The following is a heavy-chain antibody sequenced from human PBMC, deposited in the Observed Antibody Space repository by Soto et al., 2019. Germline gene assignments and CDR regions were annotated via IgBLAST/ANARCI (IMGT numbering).Heavy chain of an antibody. V-gene: IGHV4-59*08. Sequence: SETLSLTCAVPRGSISTYCWSWIRQPPGKRLEWIGYSYDGGTTNNNPSFKGRVTISVDTSRNQFSLKLTSVTAADTAVYYCARQLGYFDSWGQGILVTVSS. D-gene: IGHD7-27*01. CDR1: RGSISTYC. J-gene: IGHJ4*02. CDR3: ARQLGYFDS. CDR2: SYDGGTT.